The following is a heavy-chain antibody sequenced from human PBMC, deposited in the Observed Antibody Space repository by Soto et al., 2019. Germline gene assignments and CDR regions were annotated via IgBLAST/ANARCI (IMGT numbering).Heavy chain of an antibody. CDR2: IYYSGST. V-gene: IGHV4-30-4*01. J-gene: IGHJ4*02. D-gene: IGHD5-18*01. CDR1: GGSISSGDYY. Sequence: QVQLQESGPGLVKPSQTLSLTCTVSGGSISSGDYYWSWIRQPPGKGLEWIGYIYYSGSTYYNPFLKGRVTLSVDTSKTQYSLKLSSVTAADTAVYYCARDTRRGYSYGVFDYWGQGTLVTVSS. CDR3: ARDTRRGYSYGVFDY.